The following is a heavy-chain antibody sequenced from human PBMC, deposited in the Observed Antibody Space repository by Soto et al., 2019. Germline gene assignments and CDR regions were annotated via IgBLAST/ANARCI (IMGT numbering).Heavy chain of an antibody. CDR1: GGTFSSYA. J-gene: IGHJ6*02. Sequence: SVKVSCKASGGTFSSYAISWVRQAPGQGLEWMGGIIPIFGTANYAQKFQGRVTITADESTSTAYMELSSLRSEDTAVYYCARDGYNWNDRRVQNYYYGMDVWGQGTRVTVSS. CDR3: ARDGYNWNDRRVQNYYYGMDV. V-gene: IGHV1-69*13. CDR2: IIPIFGTA. D-gene: IGHD1-20*01.